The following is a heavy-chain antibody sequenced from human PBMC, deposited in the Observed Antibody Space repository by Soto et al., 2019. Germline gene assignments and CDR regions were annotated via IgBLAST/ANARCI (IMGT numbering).Heavy chain of an antibody. CDR2: IKPISDIT. J-gene: IGHJ5*02. Sequence: SVKVSCKASGDTFGRFTINWVRQAPGQGLEWMGGIKPISDITNYAQRFQGRVTFTADASTSTVYLELSSLRSEDTAMYYCARDPSTIHKLIGVWFDTWGQGTLVTVSS. D-gene: IGHD1-1*01. CDR3: ARDPSTIHKLIGVWFDT. V-gene: IGHV1-69*13. CDR1: GDTFGRFT.